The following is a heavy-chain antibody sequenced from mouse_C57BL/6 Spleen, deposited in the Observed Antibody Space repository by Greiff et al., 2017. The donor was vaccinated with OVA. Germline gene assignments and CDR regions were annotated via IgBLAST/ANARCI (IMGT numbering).Heavy chain of an antibody. D-gene: IGHD2-4*01. CDR1: GYTFTSYW. CDR3: ARMRDYDGGAMDY. J-gene: IGHJ4*01. V-gene: IGHV1-64*01. Sequence: QVQLQQSGAELVKPGASVKLSCKASGYTFTSYWMHWVKQRPGQGLEWIGMIHPNSGSTNYNEKFKSKATLTVDKSSSTAYMQLSSLTSEYSAVYFCARMRDYDGGAMDYWGQGTSVTVSS. CDR2: IHPNSGST.